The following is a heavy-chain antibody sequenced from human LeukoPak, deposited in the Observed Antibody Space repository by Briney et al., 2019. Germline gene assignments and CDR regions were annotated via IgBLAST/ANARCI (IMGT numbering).Heavy chain of an antibody. D-gene: IGHD3-16*01. CDR3: ARGGGGYDP. CDR2: IRSDGSGT. J-gene: IGHJ5*02. V-gene: IGHV3-74*01. CDR1: GFTFSNYW. Sequence: PGGSLRPSCAASGFTFSNYWMYWVRQPPGEGLVWVSHIRSDGSGTTYADSVKGRFTISRDNAKNTLYLQMNSLRVEDTAVYYCARGGGGYDPWGQGTLVTVSS.